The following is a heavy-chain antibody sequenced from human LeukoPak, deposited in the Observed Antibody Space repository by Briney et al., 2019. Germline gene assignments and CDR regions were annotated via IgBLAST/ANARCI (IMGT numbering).Heavy chain of an antibody. CDR3: ARESPEDAFDI. CDR2: INPSSGGT. V-gene: IGHV1-2*06. CDR1: GYTFTGYY. Sequence: ASVKVSXKTSGYTFTGYYIHWVRQAPGQGLEWMGRINPSSGGTNNAQKFQDRVTMTRDTSLSTAYMELSRLRSDDTAVYYCARESPEDAFDIWGQGTMVTVSS. J-gene: IGHJ3*02.